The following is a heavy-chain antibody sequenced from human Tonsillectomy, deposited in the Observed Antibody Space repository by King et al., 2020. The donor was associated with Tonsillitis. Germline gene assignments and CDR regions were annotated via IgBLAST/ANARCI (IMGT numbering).Heavy chain of an antibody. CDR1: GFTFSSYS. CDR2: LRSRINNI. J-gene: IGHJ4*02. V-gene: IGHV3-48*01. CDR3: ARDDNWAFDY. Sequence: DVQLVESGGGLVQPGGSLRLSCAASGFTFSSYSMNWGRQAPWKGLEWVSYLRSRINNIYYADSVKGRFTISRDDAKNSLYLQMNSLRAEDTAVYYCARDDNWAFDYWGQGTLVTVSS. D-gene: IGHD1-20*01.